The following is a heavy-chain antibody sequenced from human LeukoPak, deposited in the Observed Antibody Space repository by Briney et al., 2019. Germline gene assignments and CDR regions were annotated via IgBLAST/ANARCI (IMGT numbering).Heavy chain of an antibody. Sequence: ASVTVSCKASGYTFTSYDINWVRQAAGQGLEWMGWMNPNSGNTGYAQKFQGRVTMTRNTSISTAYMELSSLRSEDTAVYYCARGPPNGAVAAFYWGQGTLVTVSS. V-gene: IGHV1-8*01. CDR2: MNPNSGNT. CDR3: ARGPPNGAVAAFY. D-gene: IGHD6-19*01. CDR1: GYTFTSYD. J-gene: IGHJ4*02.